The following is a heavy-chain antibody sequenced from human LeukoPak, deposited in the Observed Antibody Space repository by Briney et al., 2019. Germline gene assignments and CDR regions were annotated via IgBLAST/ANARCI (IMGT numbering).Heavy chain of an antibody. D-gene: IGHD6-6*01. CDR3: AKEDSSSSRYYFEY. J-gene: IGHJ4*02. V-gene: IGHV3-23*01. Sequence: GGSLRLSCAASGFAFSSYAMSWGLQAPGTGLECGSSISGGGGGTYYADSVKGRFTISRDNAKNTLYLQMNSLRAEATAVYYCAKEDSSSSRYYFEYWGQGALVTVSS. CDR2: ISGGGGGT. CDR1: GFAFSSYA.